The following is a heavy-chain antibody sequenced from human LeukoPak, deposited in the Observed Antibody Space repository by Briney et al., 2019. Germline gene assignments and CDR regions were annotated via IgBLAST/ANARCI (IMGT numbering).Heavy chain of an antibody. D-gene: IGHD2-8*01. CDR2: ISAYNGNT. J-gene: IGHJ6*02. Sequence: ASEAVSCKASGYTFTSYGISWVRQAPGRGLEWMGWISAYNGNTNYAQKLQGRVTMTTDTSTSTAYMELRSLRSDDTAVYYCARDNGVAPLYYYGMDVWGQGTTVTVSS. CDR3: ARDNGVAPLYYYGMDV. V-gene: IGHV1-18*01. CDR1: GYTFTSYG.